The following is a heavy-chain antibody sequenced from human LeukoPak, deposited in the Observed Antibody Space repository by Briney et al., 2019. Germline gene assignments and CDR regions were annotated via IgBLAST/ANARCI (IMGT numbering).Heavy chain of an antibody. Sequence: GESLKISCKGSGYSFTTYCIGWMRQMPGKGLEWMAIITPGNSDTRYSPSLQGQVTISADKSISTAYLQWSSLKASDSAIYYCATRISGAFYWGLGTLVTVSS. CDR1: GYSFTTYC. J-gene: IGHJ4*02. V-gene: IGHV5-51*01. CDR3: ATRISGAFY. D-gene: IGHD1-26*01. CDR2: ITPGNSDT.